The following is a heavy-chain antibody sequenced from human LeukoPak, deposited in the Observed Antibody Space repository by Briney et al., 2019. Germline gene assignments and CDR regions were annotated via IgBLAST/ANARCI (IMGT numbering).Heavy chain of an antibody. D-gene: IGHD6-19*01. Sequence: GGSLRLSCAASGFTFSSYSMNWVGQAPGKGLEWVSSISSSSSYIYYADSVKGRFTISRDNAKNSLYLQMNSLRAEDTAVYYCSRETPDSSVDYWGQGTLVTVSS. CDR1: GFTFSSYS. CDR2: ISSSSSYI. J-gene: IGHJ4*02. CDR3: SRETPDSSVDY. V-gene: IGHV3-21*01.